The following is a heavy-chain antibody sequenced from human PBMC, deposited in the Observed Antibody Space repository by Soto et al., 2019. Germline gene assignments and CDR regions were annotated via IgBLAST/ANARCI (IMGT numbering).Heavy chain of an antibody. J-gene: IGHJ4*02. V-gene: IGHV4-34*01. D-gene: IGHD6-19*01. Sequence: SETLSLTCAVYGGSFSGYYWSWIRQPPGKGLEWIGEINHSGSTNYNPSLKSRVTISVDTSKNQFSLKLSSVTAADTAVYYCASLDSSGWYGLDYWGQGTLVTVSS. CDR3: ASLDSSGWYGLDY. CDR2: INHSGST. CDR1: GGSFSGYY.